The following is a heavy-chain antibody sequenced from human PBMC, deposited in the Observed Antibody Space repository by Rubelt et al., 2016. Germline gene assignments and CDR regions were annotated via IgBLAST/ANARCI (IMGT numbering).Heavy chain of an antibody. Sequence: EWVAVIWYDGSNKYYADSVKGRFTISRDNPKNTLYLQMNSLRAEDTAVYYCAREGDIVGATTAFDYWGQGTLVTVSS. D-gene: IGHD1-26*01. CDR3: AREGDIVGATTAFDY. J-gene: IGHJ4*02. V-gene: IGHV3-33*01. CDR2: IWYDGSNK.